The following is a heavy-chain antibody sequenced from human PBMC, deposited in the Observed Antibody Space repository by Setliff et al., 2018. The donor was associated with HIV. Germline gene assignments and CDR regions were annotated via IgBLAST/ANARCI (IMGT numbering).Heavy chain of an antibody. CDR3: AREDSSGRIDY. CDR2: IYTSGST. Sequence: SETLSLTCTVSGGSISSYYWSWIRQPPGKGLEWIGYIYTSGSTNCNPSLKSRVTMSVDTSKNQFSLKLSSVTAADTAVYYCAREDSSGRIDYWGQGTLVTVSS. V-gene: IGHV4-59*01. D-gene: IGHD6-19*01. CDR1: GGSISSYY. J-gene: IGHJ4*02.